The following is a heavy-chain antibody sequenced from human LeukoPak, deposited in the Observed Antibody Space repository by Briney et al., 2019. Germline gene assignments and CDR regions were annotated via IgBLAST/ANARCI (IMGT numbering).Heavy chain of an antibody. D-gene: IGHD1-7*01. CDR3: ARRWNYGRNYYIDV. CDR2: INDSGRT. CDR1: GGSFSNYY. V-gene: IGHV4-34*01. Sequence: SETLSLTCAVYGGSFSNYYWSWIRQTPGKGMEWIGEINDSGRTNYNPSLMSRVTVSVDTSKNQFSLRLTSVTATDTAVYYCARRWNYGRNYYIDVWGKGAAVSVPS. J-gene: IGHJ6*03.